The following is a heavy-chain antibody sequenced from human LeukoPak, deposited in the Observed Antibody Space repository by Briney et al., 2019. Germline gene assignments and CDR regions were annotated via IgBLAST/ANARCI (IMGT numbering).Heavy chain of an antibody. V-gene: IGHV4-4*09. J-gene: IGHJ5*02. D-gene: IGHD6-13*01. CDR3: ARLRGSSWYWFDP. CDR2: IYTSGST. CDR1: GGSISSYY. Sequence: SETLSLTCTVSGGSISSYYWSWIRQPPGKGLEWIGYIYTSGSTNYNPSLKSRVTISVDTSKNKFSLKLSSVTAADTAVYYCARLRGSSWYWFDPWGQGTLVTVSS.